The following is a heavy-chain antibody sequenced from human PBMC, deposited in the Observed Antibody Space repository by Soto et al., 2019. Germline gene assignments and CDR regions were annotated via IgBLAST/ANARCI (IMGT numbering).Heavy chain of an antibody. CDR1: GFTFTNFA. J-gene: IGHJ3*01. CDR2: VTSSGDSA. D-gene: IGHD5-18*01. Sequence: EVQMLQSGGGLIQPGGSLRLSCAASGFTFTNFAMSWVRQAPGKGLEWVSSVTSSGDSAFYADSVRGRCTISRDFSKNTLLLLMNTLRADDTAVYYCARDVKTAHTTMDEALAFDVWGQGTVVTVSS. CDR3: ARDVKTAHTTMDEALAFDV. V-gene: IGHV3-23*01.